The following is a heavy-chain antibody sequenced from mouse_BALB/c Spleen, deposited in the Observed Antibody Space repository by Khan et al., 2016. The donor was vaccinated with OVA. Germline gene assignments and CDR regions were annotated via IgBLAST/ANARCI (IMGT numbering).Heavy chain of an antibody. CDR1: GYTFTSYW. D-gene: IGHD2-14*01. CDR2: IDPSDSET. CDR3: AREGAYYRSDGWFSY. V-gene: IGHV1-61*01. Sequence: VQLQQSGAELVRPGASVKLSCKASGYTFTSYWMNWVKQRPGQGLEWIGMIDPSDSETHYNQMFKDKATLTVDKFSSTAYMQLSSLTSDYSAVYYCAREGAYYRSDGWFSYWGQGTLVTVSA. J-gene: IGHJ3*01.